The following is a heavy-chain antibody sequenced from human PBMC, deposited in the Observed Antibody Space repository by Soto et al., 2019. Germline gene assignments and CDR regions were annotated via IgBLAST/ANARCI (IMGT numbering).Heavy chain of an antibody. D-gene: IGHD1-1*01. Sequence: LRLSCAASVFTFSDYYMSWIRQAPGNGLEWVSYISSSGSTIYYADSVKGRFTISRDNAKNSLYLQMKSLRAEDTAVYYCARDQGTARLNYYYYYGMDVWGQGTTVTVSS. V-gene: IGHV3-11*01. CDR1: VFTFSDYY. CDR2: ISSSGSTI. CDR3: ARDQGTARLNYYYYYGMDV. J-gene: IGHJ6*02.